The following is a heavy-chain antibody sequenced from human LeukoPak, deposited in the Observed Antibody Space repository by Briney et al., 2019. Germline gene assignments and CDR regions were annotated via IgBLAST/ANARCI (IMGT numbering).Heavy chain of an antibody. CDR1: GFIFTDYS. CDR2: IDRSSNNI. CDR3: ARESYWGSSGKGCDY. J-gene: IGHJ4*02. D-gene: IGHD7-27*01. Sequence: AGGSLRLSCAASGFIFTDYSMNGVRQAPGKGLEWVSYIDRSSNNIYYPDSVKGRFTISRDNAKNSLYLQMNSLRDEDTAVYYCARESYWGSSGKGCDYWGQGTLVTVSS. V-gene: IGHV3-48*02.